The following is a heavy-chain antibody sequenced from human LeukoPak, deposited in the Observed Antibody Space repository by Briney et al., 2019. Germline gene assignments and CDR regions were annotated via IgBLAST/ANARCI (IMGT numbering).Heavy chain of an antibody. CDR2: IIRTGTTI. V-gene: IGHV3-48*01. J-gene: IGHJ4*02. Sequence: GGSLRHSCAASGFTVNSYTMNWVRQAPGKGLEWISYIIRTGTTIYYADSVKGRFTISRDNAKNSLYLQMNSLRSEDTGLYFCARDLGSGDHGLLVWGEGTLLTVSS. CDR3: ARDLGSGDHGLLV. D-gene: IGHD2-21*02. CDR1: GFTVNSYT.